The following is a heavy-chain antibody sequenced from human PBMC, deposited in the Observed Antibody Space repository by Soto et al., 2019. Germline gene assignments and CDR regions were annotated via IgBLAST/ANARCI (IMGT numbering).Heavy chain of an antibody. CDR2: IYWNGET. CDR3: AHLPAFADYNLDY. D-gene: IGHD1-20*01. CDR1: GFSLSTGGVG. J-gene: IGHJ4*02. Sequence: QITLKESGPPLVKPTQTLTLTCNFSGFSLSTGGVGVAWVRQPPGKALEWLTLIYWNGETRTSPSLENRLTVTKDASKNQVALTMTNMDPVDTATYYCAHLPAFADYNLDYWGQGIRVTVSS. V-gene: IGHV2-5*01.